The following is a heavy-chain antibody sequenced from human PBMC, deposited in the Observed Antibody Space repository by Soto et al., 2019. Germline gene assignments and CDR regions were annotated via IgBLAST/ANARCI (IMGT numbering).Heavy chain of an antibody. Sequence: SETLSLTCTVSGGSISSSSYYWGWIRQPPGKGLEWIGSIYYSGSTYYNPSLKSRVTISVDTSKHQFSLKLSSVTAADRAVYYCASRRLSIAVAPRGNWFDPGGRETLVTASS. CDR1: GGSISSSSYY. CDR3: ASRRLSIAVAPRGNWFDP. J-gene: IGHJ5*02. CDR2: IYYSGST. D-gene: IGHD6-19*01. V-gene: IGHV4-39*01.